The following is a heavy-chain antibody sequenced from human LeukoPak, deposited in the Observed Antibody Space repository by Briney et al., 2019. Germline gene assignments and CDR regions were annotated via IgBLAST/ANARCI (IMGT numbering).Heavy chain of an antibody. CDR1: GFTFSSYT. J-gene: IGHJ4*02. CDR3: AKVDSGSYFFFHAFDY. D-gene: IGHD1-26*01. V-gene: IGHV3-30-3*01. Sequence: PGGSLRLSCAASGFTFSSYTMHWVRQAPGKGLEWVAVISYDGSNIYYADSVRGRFTISRDNSKNTLYLQMNSLRVEDTAVYYCAKVDSGSYFFFHAFDYWGQGTLVTVSS. CDR2: ISYDGSNI.